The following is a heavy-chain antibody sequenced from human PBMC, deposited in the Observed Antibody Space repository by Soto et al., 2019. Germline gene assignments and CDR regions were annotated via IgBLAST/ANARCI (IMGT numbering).Heavy chain of an antibody. CDR1: GFTFSSYW. D-gene: IGHD2-8*01. J-gene: IGHJ4*02. Sequence: GGSLRLSCAASGFTFSSYWVHWVRQDPGKGLVWVSRINSDGSTISYADSVKGRFTISRDNSKNTLYLQMNSLRAEDTAVYYCASRYCTNGLCHFDDWGQGTLVTVSS. V-gene: IGHV3-74*01. CDR3: ASRYCTNGLCHFDD. CDR2: INSDGSTI.